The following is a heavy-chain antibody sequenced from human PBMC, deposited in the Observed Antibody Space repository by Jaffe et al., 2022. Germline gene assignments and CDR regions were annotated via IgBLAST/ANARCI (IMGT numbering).Heavy chain of an antibody. J-gene: IGHJ6*03. CDR3: ARDWPSYSSSWYNRRSYYYYYYMDV. V-gene: IGHV3-21*01. D-gene: IGHD6-13*01. CDR1: GFTFSSYS. CDR2: ISSSSSYI. Sequence: EVQLVESGGGLVKPGGSLRLSCAASGFTFSSYSMNWVRQAPGKGLEWVSSISSSSSYIYYADSVKGRFTISRDNAKNSLYLQMNSLRAEDTAVYYCARDWPSYSSSWYNRRSYYYYYYMDVWGKGTTVTVSS.